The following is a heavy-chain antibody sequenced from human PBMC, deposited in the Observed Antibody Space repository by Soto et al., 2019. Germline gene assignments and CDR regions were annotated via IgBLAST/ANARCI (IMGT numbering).Heavy chain of an antibody. Sequence: QVQLQESGPGLVKPSETLSLTCGVSGGSISNNYWSWIRQPPGKGLEWIGYISHSGSTNYNPSLKSRVTISVDTSKKQFSLKLNSVTAADTAVYYCARGGTYSRLIIGDWFDPWCQGTLVTVAS. J-gene: IGHJ5*02. V-gene: IGHV4-59*01. CDR1: GGSISNNY. D-gene: IGHD6-13*01. CDR3: ARGGTYSRLIIGDWFDP. CDR2: ISHSGST.